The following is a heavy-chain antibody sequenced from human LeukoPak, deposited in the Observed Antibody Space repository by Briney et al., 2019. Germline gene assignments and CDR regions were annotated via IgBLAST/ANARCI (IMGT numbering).Heavy chain of an antibody. J-gene: IGHJ4*02. Sequence: GGSLRLSCAASGFTFSSYGMHWVRQAPGKGLEWVTFIRYDGRNKYYADSVKGRFTISRDNSKNTLYLQMNSLRAEDTAVYYCARFIAAPYYFDYWGRGTLVTVSS. V-gene: IGHV3-30*02. D-gene: IGHD6-13*01. CDR1: GFTFSSYG. CDR2: IRYDGRNK. CDR3: ARFIAAPYYFDY.